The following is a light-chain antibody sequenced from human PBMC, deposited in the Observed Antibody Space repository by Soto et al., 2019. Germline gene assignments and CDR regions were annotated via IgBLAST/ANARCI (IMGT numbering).Light chain of an antibody. Sequence: EIVLTQSAGTLSLSPGERATLSCRASQSVSTTYLAWYQQKAGQAPRLLISGASSRATGVPDRFSGSGSGTDFTLTITRLEPEDFALYYCQQYGNSPITFGQGIRLEIK. CDR2: GAS. CDR3: QQYGNSPIT. CDR1: QSVSTTY. V-gene: IGKV3-20*01. J-gene: IGKJ5*01.